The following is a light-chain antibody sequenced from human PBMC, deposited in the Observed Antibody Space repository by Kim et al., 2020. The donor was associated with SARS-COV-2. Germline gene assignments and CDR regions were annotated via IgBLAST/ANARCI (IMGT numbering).Light chain of an antibody. CDR3: QVWDNGSDHVI. V-gene: IGLV3-21*04. CDR1: DVGSKG. CDR2: YDS. J-gene: IGLJ2*01. Sequence: SYELTQPPSVSVAPGQTAMITCGGNDVGSKGVNWYQQRPGQAPVLVSYYDSVRPSGIPERFSGSKSGNTATLTISRSEAGVEADYYCQVWDNGSDHVIFG.